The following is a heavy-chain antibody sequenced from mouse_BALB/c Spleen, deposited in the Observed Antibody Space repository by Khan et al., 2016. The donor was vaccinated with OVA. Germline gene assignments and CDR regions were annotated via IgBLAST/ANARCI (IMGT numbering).Heavy chain of an antibody. J-gene: IGHJ3*01. CDR3: ARAGYGGFAY. Sequence: EVELVESGGGLVKPGGSLKLSCAASGFTFSDYYMYWVRQTPEKRLEWVAPISDGGSYTYYPDSVKGRFTISRDNAKNNLYLQMSSLKSEETDMYDCARAGYGGFAYWGQGTLVTVSA. D-gene: IGHD1-1*02. V-gene: IGHV5-4*02. CDR1: GFTFSDYY. CDR2: ISDGGSYT.